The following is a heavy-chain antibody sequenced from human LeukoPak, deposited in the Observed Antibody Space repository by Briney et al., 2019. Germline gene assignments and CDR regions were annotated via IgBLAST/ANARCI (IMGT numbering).Heavy chain of an antibody. CDR2: ISYDGSNK. CDR3: AKDLGDFDWLYEFDY. D-gene: IGHD3-9*01. Sequence: GGSLRLSCAASGFTFSSYGMHWVRQAPGKGLEWVAVISYDGSNKYYADSVKDRFTISRDNSKNTLYLQMNSLRAEDTAVYYCAKDLGDFDWLYEFDYWGQGTLVTVSS. CDR1: GFTFSSYG. V-gene: IGHV3-30*18. J-gene: IGHJ4*02.